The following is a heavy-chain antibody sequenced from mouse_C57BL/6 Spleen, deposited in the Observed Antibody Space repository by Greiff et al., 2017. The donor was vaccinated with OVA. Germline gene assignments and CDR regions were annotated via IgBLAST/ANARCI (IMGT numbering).Heavy chain of an antibody. Sequence: EVQGVESGGDLVKPGGSLKLSCAASGFTFSSYGMSWVRQTPDKRLEWVATISSGGSYTYYQDSVKGRFTISRDNANNTLYLQMSRLKSEDAAMYYCARQGSNGFVDYWGQGTSLTVSS. CDR3: ARQGSNGFVDY. D-gene: IGHD2-5*01. J-gene: IGHJ4*01. CDR2: ISSGGSYT. V-gene: IGHV5-6*01. CDR1: GFTFSSYG.